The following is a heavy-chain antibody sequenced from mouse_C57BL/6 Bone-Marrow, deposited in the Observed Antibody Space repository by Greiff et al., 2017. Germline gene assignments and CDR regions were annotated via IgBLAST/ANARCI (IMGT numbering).Heavy chain of an antibody. J-gene: IGHJ4*01. D-gene: IGHD1-1*01. V-gene: IGHV1-15*01. Sequence: VQLQQSGAELVRPGASVTLSCKASGYTFTDYEMHWVKQTPVHGLEWIGAIDPETGGTAYNQKFTGKAILTADKSSSTAYMELRSLTSEDSAVYYCTRDYGSSYYAMDYWGQGTSVTVSS. CDR1: GYTFTDYE. CDR3: TRDYGSSYYAMDY. CDR2: IDPETGGT.